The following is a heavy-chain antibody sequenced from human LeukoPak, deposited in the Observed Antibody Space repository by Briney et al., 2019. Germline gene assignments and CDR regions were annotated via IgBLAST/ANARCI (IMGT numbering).Heavy chain of an antibody. CDR3: ARGMYRNGSGSYYHFDY. CDR1: GGTFSSYA. CDR2: IIPIFGTA. Sequence: SVKVSCNASGGTFSSYAISWVRQAPGQGLEWMGGIIPIFGTANYAQKFQGRVTITADESTSTAYMELSSLRSEDTAVYYCARGMYRNGSGSYYHFDYWGQGTLVTVSS. V-gene: IGHV1-69*01. J-gene: IGHJ4*02. D-gene: IGHD3-10*01.